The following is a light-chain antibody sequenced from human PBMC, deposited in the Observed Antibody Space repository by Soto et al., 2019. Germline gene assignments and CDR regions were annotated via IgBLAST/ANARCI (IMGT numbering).Light chain of an antibody. CDR2: AAS. J-gene: IGKJ1*01. V-gene: IGKV1-9*01. CDR1: QGIRSY. CDR3: QQLNTYPGT. Sequence: DTQLTHSRSVLSRSVADCSSISSPASQGIRSYLDWYQQKPGIAPKVFVSAASALQSWVPSWFSGRGSGREFTLAIGSVLPEDFATYSCQQLNTYPGTLGQGTKVDI.